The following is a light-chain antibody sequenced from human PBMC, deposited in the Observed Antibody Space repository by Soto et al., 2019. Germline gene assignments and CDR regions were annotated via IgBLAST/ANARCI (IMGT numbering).Light chain of an antibody. CDR3: QQANSFPLS. Sequence: QMTHSPSPLSSSVADSINIRCRAHESVGNWLAWYQQEPGKAPKLLIYAATTLQSGVPSRFSGSRSGTVFSLTVSSLQPEDFATYYCQQANSFPLSFGGGTKVDIK. CDR1: ESVGNW. V-gene: IGKV1D-12*01. CDR2: AAT. J-gene: IGKJ4*01.